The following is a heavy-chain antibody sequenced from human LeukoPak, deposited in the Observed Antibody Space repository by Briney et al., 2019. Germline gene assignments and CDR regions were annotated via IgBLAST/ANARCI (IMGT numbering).Heavy chain of an antibody. CDR3: ARWRTTEGYYYGMDV. D-gene: IGHD1-1*01. Sequence: SETLSLTCTVSGGSISSYYWSWVWQPPGKGLEWIGYLYYSGSTNYNPSLKSRVTISVDTSKNQFSLKLSSVTAADTAVYYCARWRTTEGYYYGMDVWGQGTTVTVSS. J-gene: IGHJ6*02. CDR1: GGSISSYY. CDR2: LYYSGST. V-gene: IGHV4-59*01.